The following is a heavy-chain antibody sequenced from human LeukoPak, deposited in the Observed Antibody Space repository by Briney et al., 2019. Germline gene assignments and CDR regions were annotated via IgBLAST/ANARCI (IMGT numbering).Heavy chain of an antibody. V-gene: IGHV1-46*01. CDR2: INPSGGST. Sequence: GASVKVSCKAAGYTFTSYYMHWVRQAPGQGLEWMGTINPSGGSTSYAQKFQGRVTMTRDTSTSTVYMELSSLRSEDTALYYCARDRAGEGIVVQAGAFDVWGQGTMVTVSS. CDR1: GYTFTSYY. D-gene: IGHD3-22*01. CDR3: ARDRAGEGIVVQAGAFDV. J-gene: IGHJ3*01.